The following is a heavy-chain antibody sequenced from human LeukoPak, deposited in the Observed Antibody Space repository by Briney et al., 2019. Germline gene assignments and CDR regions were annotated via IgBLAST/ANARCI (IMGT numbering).Heavy chain of an antibody. D-gene: IGHD3-10*01. CDR3: ARDYRDVLLWFGELSK. J-gene: IGHJ4*02. CDR2: INPTGGST. V-gene: IGHV1-46*01. CDR1: GYTFTSYY. Sequence: GASVKVSCKASGYTFTSYYMHWVRQAPGQGLEWMGLINPTGGSTGYAQKLQGRVTMTTDTSTSTAYMELRSLRSDDTAVYYCARDYRDVLLWFGELSKWGQGTLVTVSS.